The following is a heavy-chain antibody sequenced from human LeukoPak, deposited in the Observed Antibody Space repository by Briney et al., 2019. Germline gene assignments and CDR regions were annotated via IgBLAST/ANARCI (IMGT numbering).Heavy chain of an antibody. CDR3: ARDRQDRNCGGDCRWFDP. J-gene: IGHJ5*02. Sequence: PSETLSLTCTVLGGSISGYSWNWIRQPAGKGLEWIGRIFTSGSTNYNPSLKSRVTMSVDTSKNPFSLELSPVTAADTAVYYCARDRQDRNCGGDCRWFDPWGQGTLVAVSS. CDR1: GGSISGYS. D-gene: IGHD2-21*02. V-gene: IGHV4-4*07. CDR2: IFTSGST.